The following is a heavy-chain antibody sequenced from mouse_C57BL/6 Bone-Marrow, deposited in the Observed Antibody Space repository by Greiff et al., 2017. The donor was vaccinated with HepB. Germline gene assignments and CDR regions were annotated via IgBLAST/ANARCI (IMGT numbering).Heavy chain of an antibody. CDR3: ARDEAFYYDYELAY. V-gene: IGHV1-81*01. D-gene: IGHD2-4*01. Sequence: QVQLQQSGAELARPGASVKMSCKASGYTFTSYGISWVKQRTGQGLEWIGEIYPRSGNTYYNEKFKGKATLTADKSSSTAYMALRSRTSEDSAVYFCARDEAFYYDYELAYWGQGTLVTVSA. CDR1: GYTFTSYG. CDR2: IYPRSGNT. J-gene: IGHJ3*01.